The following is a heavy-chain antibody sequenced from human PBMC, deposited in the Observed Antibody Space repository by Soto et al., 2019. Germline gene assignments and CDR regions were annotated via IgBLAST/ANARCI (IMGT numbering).Heavy chain of an antibody. J-gene: IGHJ6*02. CDR3: ARGFPLRSYGSYYGMDV. Sequence: HPGGSLRLCCAASGFTFSSYGMHWVRQAPGKGLEWVAVIWYDGSNKYYADSVKGRFTISRDNSKNTLYLQMNSLRAEDTAVYYCARGFPLRSYGSYYGMDVWGQGTTVTVSS. D-gene: IGHD5-18*01. CDR2: IWYDGSNK. V-gene: IGHV3-33*01. CDR1: GFTFSSYG.